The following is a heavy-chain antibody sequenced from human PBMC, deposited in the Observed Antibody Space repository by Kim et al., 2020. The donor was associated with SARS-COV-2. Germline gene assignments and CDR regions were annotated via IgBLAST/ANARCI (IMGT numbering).Heavy chain of an antibody. Sequence: VKGRFTISRDNSKNTLYLQMNSLRAEDTVVYYCAKGLYPDSSSWYYFDYWGQGTLVTVSS. V-gene: IGHV3-23*01. J-gene: IGHJ4*02. D-gene: IGHD6-13*01. CDR3: AKGLYPDSSSWYYFDY.